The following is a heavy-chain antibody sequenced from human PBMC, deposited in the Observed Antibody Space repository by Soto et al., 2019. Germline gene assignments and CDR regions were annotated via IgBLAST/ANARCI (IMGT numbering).Heavy chain of an antibody. CDR3: ASDTALVYYGIDV. D-gene: IGHD5-18*01. J-gene: IGHJ6*01. V-gene: IGHV3-73*02. Sequence: EVQLVESGGGLVQPGGSLKLSCAASGFTFSGSAMHWVRQASGKGLEWVGRIRSKANSYATAYAASVKGRFTISRDDSKNTAYLQMNSLKTEDTAVYYYASDTALVYYGIDVWGQGTTVTVSS. CDR2: IRSKANSYAT. CDR1: GFTFSGSA.